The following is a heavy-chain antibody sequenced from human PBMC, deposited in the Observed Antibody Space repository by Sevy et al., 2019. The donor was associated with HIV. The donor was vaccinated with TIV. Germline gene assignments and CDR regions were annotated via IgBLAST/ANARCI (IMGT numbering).Heavy chain of an antibody. Sequence: SETLSLTCTVSGGSIGNYFWTWIRQPAGKGLEWIGRIYRSGSAYYNPSLENRVTMSIDSSKNQFSLRLNSVTAADTAVYYCARGAPPPDVPTHGYYYFDSWAQGTLVTVSS. D-gene: IGHD5-18*01. J-gene: IGHJ4*02. CDR1: GGSIGNYF. CDR3: ARGAPPPDVPTHGYYYFDS. V-gene: IGHV4-4*07. CDR2: IYRSGSA.